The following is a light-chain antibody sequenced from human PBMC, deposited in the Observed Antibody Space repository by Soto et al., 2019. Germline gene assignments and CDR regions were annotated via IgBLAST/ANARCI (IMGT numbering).Light chain of an antibody. CDR1: QSVSSY. J-gene: IGKJ5*01. V-gene: IGKV3-11*01. Sequence: IVWTQSPATLSLSPGERATLSCRASQSVSSYLAWHQQKPGQAPRLLIYDASNRATGIPARFSGSGSGTDFTLTISSLEPEDFAVYYCQQRSNWPPTCGQGTRREI. CDR3: QQRSNWPPT. CDR2: DAS.